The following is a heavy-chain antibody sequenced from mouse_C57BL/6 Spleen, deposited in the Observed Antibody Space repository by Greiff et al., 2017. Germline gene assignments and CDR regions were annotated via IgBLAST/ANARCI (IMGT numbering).Heavy chain of an antibody. Sequence: EVQLQESGPGLVKPSQSLSLTCSVTGYSITSGYYWNWIRQFPGNKLEWMGYISYDGSNNYNPSLKNRISITRDTSKNQFFLKLNSVTTEDTATYYCAREAYGSSYYFDYWGQGTTLTVSS. CDR3: AREAYGSSYYFDY. CDR1: GYSITSGYY. D-gene: IGHD1-1*01. CDR2: ISYDGSN. J-gene: IGHJ2*01. V-gene: IGHV3-6*01.